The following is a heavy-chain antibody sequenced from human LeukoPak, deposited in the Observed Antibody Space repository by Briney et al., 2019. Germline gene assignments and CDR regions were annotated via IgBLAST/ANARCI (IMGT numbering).Heavy chain of an antibody. J-gene: IGHJ4*02. D-gene: IGHD2-15*01. V-gene: IGHV3-30*04. CDR1: GFTFSSYA. Sequence: GGSLRLSCAASGFTFSSYAVHWVRQAPGKGLEWVAVISYDGSNKYYADSVKGRFTISRDNSKNTLYLQMNSLRAEDTAVYYCARDRGVVVAATEFDYWGQGTLVTVSS. CDR2: ISYDGSNK. CDR3: ARDRGVVVAATEFDY.